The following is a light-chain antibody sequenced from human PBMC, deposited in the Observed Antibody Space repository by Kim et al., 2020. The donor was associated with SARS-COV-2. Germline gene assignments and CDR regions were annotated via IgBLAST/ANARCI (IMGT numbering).Light chain of an antibody. J-gene: IGLJ2*01. CDR3: ASWDDTLNAVL. CDR1: SSNIGSNT. CDR2: SSS. V-gene: IGLV1-44*01. Sequence: GRTVTISCSGSSSNIGSNTVNWYQQLPGTAPKLRIYSSSQRPSGVPDRFSGSKSGASVSLAISGLQSGDEADYYCASWDDTLNAVLFGGGTQLTVL.